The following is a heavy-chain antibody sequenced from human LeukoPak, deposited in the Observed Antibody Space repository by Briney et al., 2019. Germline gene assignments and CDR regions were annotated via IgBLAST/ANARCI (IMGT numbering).Heavy chain of an antibody. V-gene: IGHV4-59*01. CDR2: IHYSGST. CDR3: ARIGHEDYYFDY. CDR1: GDSISSYY. J-gene: IGHJ4*02. Sequence: PSETLSLTCTVSGDSISSYYWSWIRQPPGKGLEWIGYIHYSGSTNYNPSLTSRVTISVDTSKNQFSLKLSSVTAADTAVYYCARIGHEDYYFDYWGQGTLVTVSS.